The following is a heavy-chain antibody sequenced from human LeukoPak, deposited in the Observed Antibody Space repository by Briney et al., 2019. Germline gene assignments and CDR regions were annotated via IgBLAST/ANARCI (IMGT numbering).Heavy chain of an antibody. J-gene: IGHJ4*02. CDR2: LSGSGDST. CDR1: GFAFSTYA. D-gene: IGHD4-17*01. Sequence: GGSLRLSCAASGFAFSTYAMSWVRQAPGKGLEWVSALSGSGDSTYYADSVKGRFTISRDNSRNTLNLQMNSLRAEDTAVYFCAKGDDYGDYDEFDYWGQGTLVTVSS. V-gene: IGHV3-23*01. CDR3: AKGDDYGDYDEFDY.